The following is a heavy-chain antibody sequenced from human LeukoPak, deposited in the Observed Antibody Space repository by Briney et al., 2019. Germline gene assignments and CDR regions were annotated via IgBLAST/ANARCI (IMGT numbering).Heavy chain of an antibody. Sequence: GASVKVSCKASGYTFTSYDINWVRQATGQGLEWMGWMNPNSGNTGYAQKFQGRVTMTRNTSISTDYMELSSLRSEDTAVYYCARGPSPAAGSSWSYYYYYYGMDVWGQGTTVTVSS. J-gene: IGHJ6*02. CDR3: ARGPSPAAGSSWSYYYYYYGMDV. D-gene: IGHD6-13*01. CDR2: MNPNSGNT. V-gene: IGHV1-8*01. CDR1: GYTFTSYD.